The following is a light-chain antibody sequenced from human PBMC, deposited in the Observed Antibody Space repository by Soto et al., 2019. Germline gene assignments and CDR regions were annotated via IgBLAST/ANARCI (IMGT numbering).Light chain of an antibody. CDR2: GAS. J-gene: IGKJ5*01. Sequence: EMVLTQSPGTLSLSPGERATLSCWASQSVASTYLGWYQQKRGQAPRLLIYGASSRATGIPDRFSGSGSGTAFTLTINRLESEDFALYYCQQYAGSPTFGQGTRLEIK. V-gene: IGKV3-20*01. CDR3: QQYAGSPT. CDR1: QSVASTY.